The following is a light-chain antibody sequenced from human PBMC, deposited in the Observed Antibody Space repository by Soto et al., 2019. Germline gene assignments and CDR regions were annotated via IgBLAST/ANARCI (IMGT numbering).Light chain of an antibody. Sequence: EIVLTQSPATLSLSPGERATLSCRASQTITSYYLAWYQKKPGQAPTLLIYGTSTRATGIPDRFSGSGSGTDFSLTISGLEPEDFALYYWHQYGNSPPTFGQGTNLEIK. CDR2: GTS. CDR3: HQYGNSPPT. CDR1: QTITSYY. J-gene: IGKJ2*01. V-gene: IGKV3-20*01.